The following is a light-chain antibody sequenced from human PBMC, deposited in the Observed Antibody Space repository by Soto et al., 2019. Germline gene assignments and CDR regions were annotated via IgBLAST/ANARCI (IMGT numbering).Light chain of an antibody. CDR2: GTS. V-gene: IGKV3-20*01. CDR1: QSVSSSY. J-gene: IGKJ1*01. Sequence: EIVLTQSPGTLSLSPGERATLSCRASQSVSSSYLAWYQQKPGQAPRLLIYGTSSRATGIPDRFSGSCSGTDFTLTISRLEPEDFAVYYWQQYGSSPGTFGQGTKVEIK. CDR3: QQYGSSPGT.